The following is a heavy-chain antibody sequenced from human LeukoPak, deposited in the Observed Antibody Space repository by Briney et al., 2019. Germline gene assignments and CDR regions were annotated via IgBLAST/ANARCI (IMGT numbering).Heavy chain of an antibody. J-gene: IGHJ3*02. D-gene: IGHD3-3*01. Sequence: GRSLRLSCAASGFTFSSYAIHWVRQAPGKGLEYVSAISSNGGSTYYANSVKGRFTISRDNSKNTLYLQMGSLRAEDMAVYYCARGIIVGRFLAEDAFDIWGQGTMVTVSS. CDR3: ARGIIVGRFLAEDAFDI. CDR2: ISSNGGST. CDR1: GFTFSSYA. V-gene: IGHV3-64*01.